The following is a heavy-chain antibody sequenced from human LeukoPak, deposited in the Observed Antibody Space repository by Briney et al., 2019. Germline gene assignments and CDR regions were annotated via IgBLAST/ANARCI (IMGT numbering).Heavy chain of an antibody. CDR1: GGTFSSYA. V-gene: IGHV1-69*13. Sequence: RWASVKVSCKASGGTFSSYAISWVRQAPGQGLEWMGGIIPIFGTANYAQKFQGRVTITADESTSTAYMELSSLRSEDTAVYYCARTMDIVVVPAAHPQPYYYYGMDVWGQGTTVTVSS. CDR2: IIPIFGTA. CDR3: ARTMDIVVVPAAHPQPYYYYGMDV. D-gene: IGHD2-2*03. J-gene: IGHJ6*02.